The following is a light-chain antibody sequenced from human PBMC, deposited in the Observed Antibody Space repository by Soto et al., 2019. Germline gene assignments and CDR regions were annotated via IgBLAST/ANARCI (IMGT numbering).Light chain of an antibody. J-gene: IGKJ1*01. V-gene: IGKV1-5*03. CDR3: QHYNSYSEA. CDR2: KAS. Sequence: DIQMSQSPSTLSGSLGVRVTITCRASQTISSWLAWYQQKPGKAPKLLIYKASTLKGGVPSRFSGSGSGTEFTLTISSLQPDDFATYYCQHYNSYSEAFGQGTKVDIK. CDR1: QTISSW.